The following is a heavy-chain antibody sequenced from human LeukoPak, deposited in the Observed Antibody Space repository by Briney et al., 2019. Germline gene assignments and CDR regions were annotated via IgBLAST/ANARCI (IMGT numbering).Heavy chain of an antibody. V-gene: IGHV1-69*04. CDR3: ARGGDYFNY. D-gene: IGHD4-17*01. Sequence: SVEVSCKASGGTFSSYAISWVRQAPGQGLEWMGRIIPILGIANYAQKFQGRVTITADKSTSTAYMELSSLRSEDTAVYYCARGGDYFNYWGQGTLVTVSS. CDR2: IIPILGIA. J-gene: IGHJ4*02. CDR1: GGTFSSYA.